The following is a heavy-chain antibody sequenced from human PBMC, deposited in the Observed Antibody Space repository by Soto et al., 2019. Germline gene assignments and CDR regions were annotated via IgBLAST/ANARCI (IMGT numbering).Heavy chain of an antibody. J-gene: IGHJ4*02. CDR3: VAVMGSDXXYVXGSLSFDH. Sequence: VQLLQSGGGLVQPGGSLRLSCEASGFIFATTAMGWVRQAPGKGLEWVSTISGSGVRTYYADSVKGRFTISRGNSKNTLFLQMNSLRADDTAVYFCVAVMGSDXXYVXGSLSFDHWGQGALVTVST. V-gene: IGHV3-23*01. D-gene: IGHD3-16*01. CDR2: ISGSGVRT. CDR1: GFIFATTA.